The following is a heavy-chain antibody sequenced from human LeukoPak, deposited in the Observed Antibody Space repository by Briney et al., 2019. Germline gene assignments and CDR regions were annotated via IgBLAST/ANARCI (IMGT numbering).Heavy chain of an antibody. CDR3: AGSYGSGSYSEYFDY. D-gene: IGHD3-10*01. CDR1: GYTFTGYY. CDR2: INPNSGGT. J-gene: IGHJ4*02. V-gene: IGHV1-2*02. Sequence: GASVKVSCKASGYTFTGYYLHWVRQAPGQGLEWMGWINPNSGGTNYAQKFQGRVTMTRDTSISTAYMELSRLRPDDTAVYFCAGSYGSGSYSEYFDYWGQGTLVTVSS.